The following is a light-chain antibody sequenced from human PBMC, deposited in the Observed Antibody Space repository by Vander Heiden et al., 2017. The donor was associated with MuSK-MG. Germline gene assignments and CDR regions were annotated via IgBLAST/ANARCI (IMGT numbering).Light chain of an antibody. CDR1: NCDLGHYNL. CDR3: CSYVGGSAHVV. CDR2: EED. Sequence: QSALTQPASVSGAPGQSITISWVGINCDLGHYNLVSWYQQHPDKVPKLVIYEEDKRPSGVAHRFSGSKSGNTASLTISGLQTEDEADYYCCSYVGGSAHVVFGGGTKLTVL. V-gene: IGLV2-23*01. J-gene: IGLJ2*01.